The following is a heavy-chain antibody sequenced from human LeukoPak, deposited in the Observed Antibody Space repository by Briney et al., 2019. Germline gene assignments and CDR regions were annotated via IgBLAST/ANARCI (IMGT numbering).Heavy chain of an antibody. V-gene: IGHV1-3*01. CDR1: GYTFTSYA. J-gene: IGHJ3*02. D-gene: IGHD2-15*01. Sequence: ASVTVSCKASGYTFTSYAMHWVRQAPGQRLEWMGWINAGNGNTKYSQKFQGRVTITRDTSASTAYMELSSLRSEDTAVYYCARIRAVGVVVAATRGAFDIWGQGTMVTVSS. CDR2: INAGNGNT. CDR3: ARIRAVGVVVAATRGAFDI.